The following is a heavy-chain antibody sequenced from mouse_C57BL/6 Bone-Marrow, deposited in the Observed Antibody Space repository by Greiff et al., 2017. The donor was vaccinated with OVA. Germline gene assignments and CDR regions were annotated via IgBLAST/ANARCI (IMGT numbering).Heavy chain of an antibody. D-gene: IGHD2-4*01. CDR2: ISNGGGST. V-gene: IGHV5-12*01. CDR1: GFTFSDYY. Sequence: EVKVVESGGGLVQPGGSLKLSCAASGFTFSDYYMYWVRQTPEKRLEWVAYISNGGGSTYYPDTVKGRFTISRDNAKNTLYLQMSRLKSEDTAMYYCARHYDYDGVFDYWGQGTTLTVSS. J-gene: IGHJ2*01. CDR3: ARHYDYDGVFDY.